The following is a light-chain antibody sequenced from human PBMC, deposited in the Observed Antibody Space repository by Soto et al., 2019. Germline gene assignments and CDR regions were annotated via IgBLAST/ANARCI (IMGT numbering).Light chain of an antibody. V-gene: IGKV3-20*01. CDR1: QSVRNTY. CDR3: RQYGSAPMYS. J-gene: IGKJ2*03. CDR2: AAS. Sequence: EIVLTQSPGTLSLSPGERATLSCRASQSVRNTYLAWYQQKPGQAPRLLIYAASSRATGIPDRFSGSGSGTHFTLTIGRLEPEDFAVYYCRQYGSAPMYSFGQGTKLEIK.